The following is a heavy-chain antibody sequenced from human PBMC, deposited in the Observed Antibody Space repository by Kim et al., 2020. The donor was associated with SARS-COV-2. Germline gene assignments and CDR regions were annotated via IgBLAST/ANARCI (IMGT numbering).Heavy chain of an antibody. CDR2: IYHSGST. D-gene: IGHD3-10*01. CDR3: ARGRVTMVRGVIRPNAYGMDV. CDR1: GGSISSSNW. V-gene: IGHV4-4*02. J-gene: IGHJ6*02. Sequence: SETLSLTCAVSGGSISSSNWWSWVRQPPGKGLEWIGEIYHSGSTNYNPSLKSRVTISVDKSKNQFSLKLSSVTAADTAVYYCARGRVTMVRGVIRPNAYGMDVWGQGTTVTVSS.